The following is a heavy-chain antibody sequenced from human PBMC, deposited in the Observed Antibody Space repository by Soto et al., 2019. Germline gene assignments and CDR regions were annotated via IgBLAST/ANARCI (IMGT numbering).Heavy chain of an antibody. J-gene: IGHJ6*02. D-gene: IGHD3-22*01. CDR1: GFTFSNAW. V-gene: IGHV3-15*07. CDR2: IKSKTDGGTT. CDR3: TTTTGETTMGMIVEREPYYYYYGMDV. Sequence: GGSLRLSCAASGFTFSNAWMNWVRQAPGKGLEWVGRIKSKTDGGTTDYAAPVKGRFTISRDDSKNTLYLQMNSLKTEDTAVYYCTTTTGETTMGMIVEREPYYYYYGMDVWGQGTTVTVSS.